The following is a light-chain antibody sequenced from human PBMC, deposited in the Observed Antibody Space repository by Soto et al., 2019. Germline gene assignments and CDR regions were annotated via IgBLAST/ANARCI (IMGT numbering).Light chain of an antibody. V-gene: IGLV2-23*02. J-gene: IGLJ2*01. CDR3: CSYAGSSTFVV. CDR1: SSDVGSYNL. Sequence: QSVLTQPASVSGSPGQSITSCCTGTSSDVGSYNLVSWYQQHPGKAPKLMIYEVSKRPSGVSNRFSGSKSGNTASLTISGLQAEDEADYYCCSYAGSSTFVVFGGGTQLT. CDR2: EVS.